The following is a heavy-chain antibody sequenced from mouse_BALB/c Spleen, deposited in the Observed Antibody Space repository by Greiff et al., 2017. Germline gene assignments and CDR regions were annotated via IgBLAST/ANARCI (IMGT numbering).Heavy chain of an antibody. CDR2: ISDGGSYT. Sequence: EVNLVESGGGLVKPGGSLKLSCAASGFTFSDYYMYWVRQTPEKRLEWVATISDGGSYTYYPDSVKGRFTISRDNAKNNLYLQMSSLKSEDTAMYYCARDPLLSYDYDGAWFAYWGQGTLVTVSA. CDR3: ARDPLLSYDYDGAWFAY. V-gene: IGHV5-4*02. CDR1: GFTFSDYY. D-gene: IGHD2-4*01. J-gene: IGHJ3*01.